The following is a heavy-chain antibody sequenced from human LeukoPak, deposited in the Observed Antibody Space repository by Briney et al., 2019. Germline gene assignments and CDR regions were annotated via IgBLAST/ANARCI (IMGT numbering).Heavy chain of an antibody. CDR2: ISSNS. D-gene: IGHD1-26*01. CDR3: ARGGGTYVSDY. Sequence: GGSLRLSCAASGFTFSDYYMSWIRQAPGKGLEWVSYISSNSDYADSVKGRFIISRDNAKNSLYLQMNSLRAEDTAVYFCARGGGTYVSDYWGQGTLVTVSS. J-gene: IGHJ4*02. CDR1: GFTFSDYY. V-gene: IGHV3-11*05.